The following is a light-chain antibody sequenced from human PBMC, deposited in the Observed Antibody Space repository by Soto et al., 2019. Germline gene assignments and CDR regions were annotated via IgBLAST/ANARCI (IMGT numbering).Light chain of an antibody. J-gene: IGKJ5*01. CDR3: QQHNNWPPIT. CDR2: AAS. CDR1: QNISVY. V-gene: IGKV3D-15*01. Sequence: EMQVTQSPASLSFSPGERATLSCRASQNISVYLAWYRQKPGNAPRLLIYAASNRATGIPARFSGSGSGTEFTLTISSLQSEDFAVYYCQQHNNWPPITFGQGTRLEIK.